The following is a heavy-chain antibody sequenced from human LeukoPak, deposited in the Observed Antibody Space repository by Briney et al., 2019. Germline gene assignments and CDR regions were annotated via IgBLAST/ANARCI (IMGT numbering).Heavy chain of an antibody. D-gene: IGHD1-26*01. Sequence: SETLSLTCAVSRGSIGSYYWGWVRQPPGRTLEWIAYIYSSGSTNYNPSLKGRVTISLDTSKSQFSLKLTSVTAADTAVYYCARAVEATQGGHYYYYYMDVWGKGATVTVSS. V-gene: IGHV4-59*01. CDR1: RGSIGSYY. CDR2: IYSSGST. J-gene: IGHJ6*03. CDR3: ARAVEATQGGHYYYYYMDV.